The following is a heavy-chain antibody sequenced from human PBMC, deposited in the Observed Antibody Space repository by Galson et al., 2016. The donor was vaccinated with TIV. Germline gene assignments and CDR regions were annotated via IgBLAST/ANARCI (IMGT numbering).Heavy chain of an antibody. CDR2: IDPLGGGT. D-gene: IGHD2-15*01. V-gene: IGHV1-46*01. CDR3: ATFSGARGPSDY. J-gene: IGHJ4*02. Sequence: SVKVSCKASGYTLSHYYMHWVRQAPGQGLEWVGVIDPLGGGTTYAPQFQGRVTMTRDTSTSTVYMELTSLKSDDTAVLYCATFSGARGPSDYWGQGTLVAVSS. CDR1: GYTLSHYY.